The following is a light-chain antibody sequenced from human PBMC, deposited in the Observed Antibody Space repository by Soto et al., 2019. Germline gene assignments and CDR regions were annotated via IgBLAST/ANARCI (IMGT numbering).Light chain of an antibody. CDR3: QQFNSYPPL. CDR2: DAS. V-gene: IGKV1-13*02. J-gene: IGKJ5*01. Sequence: AIQLTQSPSSLSASVGDRVTITCRASRGISSALAWYQQKPGKAPKLLIYDASSLESGVPSRFSGSGSGTDFTLTISSLQPEDFATYYCQQFNSYPPLFGQGTRLEIK. CDR1: RGISSA.